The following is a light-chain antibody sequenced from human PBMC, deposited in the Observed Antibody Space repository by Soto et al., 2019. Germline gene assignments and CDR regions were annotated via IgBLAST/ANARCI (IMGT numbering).Light chain of an antibody. V-gene: IGKV1-39*01. CDR3: QQSYSTPLT. CDR2: AAS. CDR1: QSISSY. J-gene: IGKJ4*01. Sequence: IQMTQYPSSLSASVGDRVTITCRASQSISSYLNWYQQKPGKAPKLLIYAASSLQSGVPSRFSGSGSGTDFTLTISSLQPEDFATYYCQQSYSTPLTFGGRTMVDVK.